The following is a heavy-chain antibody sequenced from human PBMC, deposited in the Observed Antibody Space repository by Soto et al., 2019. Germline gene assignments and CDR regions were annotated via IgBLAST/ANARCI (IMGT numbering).Heavy chain of an antibody. CDR2: IYHSGST. Sequence: SETLSLTCAVSGYSISSGYYWGWIRQPPGKGLEWIGSIYHSGSTYYNPSLKSRVTISVDTSKNQFSLKLSSVTAADTAVYYCAKDGQQQLASYFDYWGRGTLVTVSS. CDR1: GYSISSGYY. J-gene: IGHJ4*02. V-gene: IGHV4-38-2*02. D-gene: IGHD6-13*01. CDR3: AKDGQQQLASYFDY.